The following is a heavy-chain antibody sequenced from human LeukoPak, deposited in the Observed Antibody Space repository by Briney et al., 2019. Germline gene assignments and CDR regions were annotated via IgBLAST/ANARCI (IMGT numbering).Heavy chain of an antibody. J-gene: IGHJ6*03. CDR3: ARTAYSSSWWTGTYYYYYMDV. Sequence: GGSLRLSCVASGFTFSSYWMTWVRQAPGKGLEWVANIKEDGREKYYMDSVKGRFTISRDNAKKSLYLQMNSLRAEDTGVYYCARTAYSSSWWTGTYYYYYMDVWGKGTTVTISS. CDR2: IKEDGREK. V-gene: IGHV3-7*01. D-gene: IGHD6-13*01. CDR1: GFTFSSYW.